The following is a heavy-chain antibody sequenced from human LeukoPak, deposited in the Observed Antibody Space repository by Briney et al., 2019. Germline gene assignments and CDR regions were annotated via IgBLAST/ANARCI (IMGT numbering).Heavy chain of an antibody. V-gene: IGHV1-3*01. Sequence: ASVKVSCKASGYTFTSYAMHWVRQAPGQRLEWMGWINAGNGNTKYSQKFQGRVTITRDASASTAYMELSSLRSEDTAVYYCARAVTTGIKTGFDYWGQGTLVTVSS. CDR2: INAGNGNT. CDR1: GYTFTSYA. J-gene: IGHJ4*02. D-gene: IGHD1-1*01. CDR3: ARAVTTGIKTGFDY.